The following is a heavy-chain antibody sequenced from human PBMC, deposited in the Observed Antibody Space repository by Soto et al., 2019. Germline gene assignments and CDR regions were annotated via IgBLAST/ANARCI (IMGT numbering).Heavy chain of an antibody. CDR1: GFTFSSYA. J-gene: IGHJ5*02. CDR3: AKEFGIITMVRGVMGWFDP. D-gene: IGHD3-10*01. CDR2: ISGSGGST. V-gene: IGHV3-23*01. Sequence: EVQLLESGGGLVQPGGSLRLSCAASGFTFSSYAMSWVRQAPGKGLEWVSAISGSGGSTYYADSVKGRFTISRDNSKNTLYLQMNSLRAEDTAVYYCAKEFGIITMVRGVMGWFDPWGQGTLVTVSS.